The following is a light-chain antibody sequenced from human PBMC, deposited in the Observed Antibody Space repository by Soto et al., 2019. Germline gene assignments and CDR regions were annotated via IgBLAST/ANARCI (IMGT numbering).Light chain of an antibody. Sequence: IQLTQSPSSLPASVGDRATITFRASHGISSDVDWYQQNPGKAPKLLIYAASTVQNGVPSRFGGSGSGTAFTLTISCLPLEDFATYYWHQLNCYPVTFGQVTRLEIK. CDR3: HQLNCYPVT. CDR2: AAS. J-gene: IGKJ5*01. V-gene: IGKV1-9*01. CDR1: HGISSD.